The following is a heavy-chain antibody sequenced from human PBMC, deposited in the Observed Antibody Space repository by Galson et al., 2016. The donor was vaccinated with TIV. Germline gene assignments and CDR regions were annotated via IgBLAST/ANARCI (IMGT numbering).Heavy chain of an antibody. D-gene: IGHD2-15*01. CDR1: GYIFTSYD. V-gene: IGHV1-8*02. CDR3: IRGHTISRGGKDLHH. Sequence: SVKVSCKGSGYIFTSYDINWVRQAPGQGLEWMGWMNPNSGNTSYAQDFQGRVTMTRDTSTSTAYMELSSVRSEDTAVYYCIRGHTISRGGKDLHHWGQGTLVTVSS. J-gene: IGHJ1*01. CDR2: MNPNSGNT.